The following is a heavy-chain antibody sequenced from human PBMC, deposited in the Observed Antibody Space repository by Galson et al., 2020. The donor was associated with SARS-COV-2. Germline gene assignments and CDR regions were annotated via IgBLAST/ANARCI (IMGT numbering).Heavy chain of an antibody. V-gene: IGHV3-43*01. Sequence: GGSLRLSCAASGFTFDDYTMHWVRQAPGKGLEWVSLISWDGGSTYYADSVKGRFTISRDNSKNSLYLQMNSLRTEDTALYYCAGSSGSFDYWGQGTLVTVSS. CDR2: ISWDGGST. D-gene: IGHD6-19*01. CDR3: AGSSGSFDY. J-gene: IGHJ4*02. CDR1: GFTFDDYT.